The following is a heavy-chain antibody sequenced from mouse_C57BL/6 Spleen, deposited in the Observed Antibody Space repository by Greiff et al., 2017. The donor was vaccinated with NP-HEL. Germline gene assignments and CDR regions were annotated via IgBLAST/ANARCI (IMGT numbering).Heavy chain of an antibody. CDR2: ISSGGSYT. J-gene: IGHJ2*01. V-gene: IGHV5-6*01. CDR1: GFTFSSYG. Sequence: EVKLQESGGDLVKPGGSLKLSCAASGFTFSSYGMSWVRQTPDKRLEWVATISSGGSYTYYPDSVKGRFTISRDNAKNTLYLQMSSLKSEDTAMYYCARHDHYYGSSYFDYWGQGTTLTVSS. CDR3: ARHDHYYGSSYFDY. D-gene: IGHD1-1*01.